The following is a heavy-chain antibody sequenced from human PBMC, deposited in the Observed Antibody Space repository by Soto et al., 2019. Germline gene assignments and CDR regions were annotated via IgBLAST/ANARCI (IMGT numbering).Heavy chain of an antibody. V-gene: IGHV3-21*01. Sequence: GGSLRLSCAASGFTFSSYSMNWVRQAPGKGLEWVSSISSSSYIYYADSVKGRFTISRDNAKNSLYLQMNSLRAEDTAVYYCARDMGSGYAAFDYWGQGTLVTVSS. CDR1: GFTFSSYS. J-gene: IGHJ4*02. D-gene: IGHD5-12*01. CDR3: ARDMGSGYAAFDY. CDR2: ISSSSYI.